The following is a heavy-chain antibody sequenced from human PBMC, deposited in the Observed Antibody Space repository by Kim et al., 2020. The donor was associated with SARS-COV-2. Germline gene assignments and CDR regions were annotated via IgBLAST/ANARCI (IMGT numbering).Heavy chain of an antibody. J-gene: IGHJ6*02. CDR1: GFAFRSYN. D-gene: IGHD3-22*01. CDR3: AREFYYESGGSYFYYGMDV. V-gene: IGHV3-21*06. CDR2: ISSSGGYI. Sequence: GGSLRLSCAASGFAFRSYNMNWVRQAPGKGLEWISSISSSGGYIYNADPVKGRFTISRDNAKNSLNLQMNSLRAEDTAVYYCAREFYYESGGSYFYYGMDVWGQGTTVTVSS.